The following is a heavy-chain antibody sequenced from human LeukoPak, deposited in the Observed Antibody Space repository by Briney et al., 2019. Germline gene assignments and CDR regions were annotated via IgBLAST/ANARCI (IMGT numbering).Heavy chain of an antibody. V-gene: IGHV3-30*04. CDR3: AKDPLEGFWSGYSIGYYYYMDV. CDR2: ISYDGSNK. CDR1: GFTFSSYA. J-gene: IGHJ6*03. Sequence: PGRSLRLSCAASGFTFSSYAMHWVRQAPGKGLEWVAVISYDGSNKYYADSVKGRFTISRDNSKNTLYLQMNSLRAEDTAVYYCAKDPLEGFWSGYSIGYYYYMDVWGKGTTVTVSS. D-gene: IGHD3-3*01.